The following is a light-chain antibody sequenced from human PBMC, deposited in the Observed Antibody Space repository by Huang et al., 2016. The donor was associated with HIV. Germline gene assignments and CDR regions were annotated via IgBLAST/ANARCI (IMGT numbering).Light chain of an antibody. Sequence: EIVMTQSPGTLSVSPGERATLSCRASHSVSNEVAWLQQQPGHAPRLLIYCANIRPSGTPAGFSGSGSGTEFTLTISSLQSEDFAIYYCQQYNDWPWTFGQGTKVEIK. CDR2: CAN. J-gene: IGKJ1*01. V-gene: IGKV3-15*01. CDR3: QQYNDWPWT. CDR1: HSVSNE.